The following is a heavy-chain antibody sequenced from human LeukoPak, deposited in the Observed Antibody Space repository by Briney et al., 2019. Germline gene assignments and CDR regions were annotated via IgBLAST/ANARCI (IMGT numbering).Heavy chain of an antibody. CDR2: ISHNGVAT. J-gene: IGHJ6*02. D-gene: IGHD3-10*01. V-gene: IGHV3-23*01. Sequence: GGSLRLSCAAFGIAFDKNAMTWVRRVPGKGLEWVSTISHNGVATYYADSVKGRFTISRDNSKNTVSLQMSSLRVEDTAVYYCARADGSGSFYGMDVWGQGTTVTVSS. CDR3: ARADGSGSFYGMDV. CDR1: GIAFDKNA.